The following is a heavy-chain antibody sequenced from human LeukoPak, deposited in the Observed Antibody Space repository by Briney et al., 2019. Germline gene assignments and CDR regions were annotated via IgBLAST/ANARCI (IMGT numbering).Heavy chain of an antibody. J-gene: IGHJ4*01. D-gene: IGHD3-10*01. V-gene: IGHV3-23*01. CDR3: AEVESSYCRI. CDR2: IGGGGYTT. Sequence: GGSLRLSCATSGIIFAANAMSWVRQAPGKGLEWVSSIGGGGYTTYYADSVRGRFTISRDNSKNSMYLQMSSLRAEDTAIYYCAEVESSYCRIWGQGTLVTVSS. CDR1: GIIFAANA.